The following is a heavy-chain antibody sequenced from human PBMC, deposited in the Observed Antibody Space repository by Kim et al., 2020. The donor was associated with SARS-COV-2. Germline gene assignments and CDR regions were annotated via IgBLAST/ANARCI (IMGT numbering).Heavy chain of an antibody. Sequence: GGSLRLSCTASGFTFGDYAMSWVRQAPGKGLEWVGFIRSKAYGGTTEYAASVKGRFTISRDDSKSIAYLQMNSLKTEDTAVYYCTRDFPPDIVVVPAATAFDYWGQGTLVTVSS. V-gene: IGHV3-49*04. CDR1: GFTFGDYA. J-gene: IGHJ4*02. CDR3: TRDFPPDIVVVPAATAFDY. D-gene: IGHD2-2*01. CDR2: IRSKAYGGTT.